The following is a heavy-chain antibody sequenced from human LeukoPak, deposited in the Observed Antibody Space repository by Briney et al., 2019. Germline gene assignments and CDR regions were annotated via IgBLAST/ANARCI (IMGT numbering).Heavy chain of an antibody. CDR2: IRGADTAT. J-gene: IGHJ6*03. CDR1: GFTLRSDA. D-gene: IGHD3-10*01. V-gene: IGHV3-23*01. Sequence: GGSLRLSCAAFGFTLRSDAMTWVRQAPGKGLEWVSSIRGADTATHYADSVKGRFTISRDDSKNTLYLQMNSLRAEDTAVYYCTRVGSGSVVGYMDVWGKGTTVTVSS. CDR3: TRVGSGSVVGYMDV.